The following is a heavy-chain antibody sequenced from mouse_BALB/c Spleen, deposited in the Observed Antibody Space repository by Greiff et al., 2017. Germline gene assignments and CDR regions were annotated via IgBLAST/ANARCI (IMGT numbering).Heavy chain of an antibody. J-gene: IGHJ2*01. CDR2: INPSSGYT. Sequence: VQLKQSGAELARPGASVKMSCKASGYTFTSYTMHWVKQRPGQGLEWIGYINPSSGYTNYNQKFKDKATLTADKSSSTAYMQLSSLTSEDSAVYYCARGGILPYYFDYWGQGTTLTVSS. V-gene: IGHV1-4*01. CDR3: ARGGILPYYFDY. CDR1: GYTFTSYT.